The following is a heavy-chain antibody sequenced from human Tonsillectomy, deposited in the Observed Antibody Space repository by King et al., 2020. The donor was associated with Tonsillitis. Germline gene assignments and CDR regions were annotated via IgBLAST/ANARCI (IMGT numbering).Heavy chain of an antibody. V-gene: IGHV4-59*08. D-gene: IGHD1-26*01. CDR2: IYYSGST. Sequence: QLQESGPGLVKPSETLSLTCTVSRGSISTYYWSWLRQPPGKGLEWIGYIYYSGSTNYNPSLKSRVTISLDTSKNQFSLNLTSVTAADTAVYYCARGYSGSYGRFDYWGQGNLVTVSS. J-gene: IGHJ4*02. CDR3: ARGYSGSYGRFDY. CDR1: RGSISTYY.